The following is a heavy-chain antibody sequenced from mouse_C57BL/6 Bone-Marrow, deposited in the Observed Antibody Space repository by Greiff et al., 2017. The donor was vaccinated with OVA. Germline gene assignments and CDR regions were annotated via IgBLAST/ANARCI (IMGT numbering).Heavy chain of an antibody. D-gene: IGHD1-1*01. J-gene: IGHJ3*01. CDR3: ARRGNYYGSSFPFAY. V-gene: IGHV5-17*01. Sequence: DVQLVESGGGLVKPGGSLKLSCAASGFTFSDYGMNWVRQAPEKGLAWVAYISSGISTIYYADTVKGRFTISRDNAKNNLFLQMTSLRSEDTAMYYCARRGNYYGSSFPFAYWGQGTLVTVSA. CDR2: ISSGISTI. CDR1: GFTFSDYG.